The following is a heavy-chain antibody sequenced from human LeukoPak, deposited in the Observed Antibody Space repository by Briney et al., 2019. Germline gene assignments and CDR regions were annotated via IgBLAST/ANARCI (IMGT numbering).Heavy chain of an antibody. CDR2: LSGSGSTT. D-gene: IGHD1-26*01. CDR1: GFIFSGYA. J-gene: IGHJ4*02. V-gene: IGHV3-23*01. Sequence: GGSLRLSCAASGFIFSGYAMNWVGQARGKGREWVEGLSGSGSTTYYGDSVKGRFTICRDNAKNMVYVQVDSLRAEDTAVYYCAKAHRGYSGSQFDDWGQGALVAVSS. CDR3: AKAHRGYSGSQFDD.